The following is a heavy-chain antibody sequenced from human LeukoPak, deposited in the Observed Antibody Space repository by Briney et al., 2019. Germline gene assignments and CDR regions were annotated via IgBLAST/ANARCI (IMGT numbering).Heavy chain of an antibody. CDR2: IYYSGST. V-gene: IGHV4-59*01. D-gene: IGHD1-7*01. CDR3: ARDNWNYGSSMDV. CDR1: GGSISSYY. J-gene: IGHJ6*02. Sequence: SETLSLTCTVSGGSISSYYWSWIRRPPGKGLEWIGYIYYSGSTNYNPSLKSRVTISVDTSKNQFSLKLSSVTAADTAVYYCARDNWNYGSSMDVWGQGTTVTVSS.